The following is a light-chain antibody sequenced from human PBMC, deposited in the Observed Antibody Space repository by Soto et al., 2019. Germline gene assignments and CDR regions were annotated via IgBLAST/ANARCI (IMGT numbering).Light chain of an antibody. CDR3: QSSVNSLSGSYV. J-gene: IGLJ1*01. CDR1: SSGIGAASD. V-gene: IGLV1-40*01. CDR2: RSK. Sequence: QSALTQPPSVSGAPGQTVTISCTGDSSGIGAASDVHWYQHRPGQAPKLLIYRSKNRPSGVPARFSASKSGSSASLAITGLQAEDEADYYCQSSVNSLSGSYVFGNGTKVTVL.